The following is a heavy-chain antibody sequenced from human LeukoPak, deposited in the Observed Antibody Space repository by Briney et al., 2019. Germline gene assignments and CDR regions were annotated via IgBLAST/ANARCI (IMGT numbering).Heavy chain of an antibody. Sequence: SVKVSCKASGGTFSSYAISWVRQAPGQGLEWMGGIIPIFGTANYAQKFQGRVTITTDESTSTAYMELSSLRSEDTAVHYCATGGVGAKVYFDYWGQGTLVTVSS. CDR1: GGTFSSYA. D-gene: IGHD1-26*01. J-gene: IGHJ4*02. V-gene: IGHV1-69*05. CDR2: IIPIFGTA. CDR3: ATGGVGAKVYFDY.